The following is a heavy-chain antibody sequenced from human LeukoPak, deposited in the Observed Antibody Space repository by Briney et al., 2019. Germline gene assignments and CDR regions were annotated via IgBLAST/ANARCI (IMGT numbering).Heavy chain of an antibody. D-gene: IGHD1-26*01. CDR2: INHSGST. J-gene: IGHJ4*02. V-gene: IGHV4-34*01. CDR1: GGSFSGYY. Sequence: SETLSLTCAVYGGSFSGYYWSWIRQPPGKGLEWIGEINHSGSTNYNPSLKSRVTISVDTSKNQFSLKLSSVTAADTAVYYCASLYSGSYYALDYWGQGTLVTVSS. CDR3: ASLYSGSYYALDY.